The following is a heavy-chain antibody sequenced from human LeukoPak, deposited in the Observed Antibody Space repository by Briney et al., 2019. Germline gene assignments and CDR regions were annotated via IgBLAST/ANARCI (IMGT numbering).Heavy chain of an antibody. D-gene: IGHD1-26*01. J-gene: IGHJ3*02. CDR2: IYYSGST. Sequence: SETLSLTCTVSGGSIRNSYYYWGWIRQPPGKGLEWIGSIYYSGSTYYNPSLKSRVTISVDTSKNQFSLKLSSVTAADTAVYYCARDGSGSYGKDAFDIWGQGTMVTVSS. CDR1: GGSIRNSYYY. CDR3: ARDGSGSYGKDAFDI. V-gene: IGHV4-39*07.